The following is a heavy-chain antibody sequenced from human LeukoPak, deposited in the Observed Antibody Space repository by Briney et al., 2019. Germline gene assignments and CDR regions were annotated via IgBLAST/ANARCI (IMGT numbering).Heavy chain of an antibody. D-gene: IGHD3-22*01. CDR2: ISSSSSYI. Sequence: GGSLRLSCAASGFTFSSYSMNWVRQAPGKGLEWVSSISSSSSYIYYADSVKGRFTISRDNAKNSLYLRMNSLRAEDTAVYYCARDSSGYPYPAFYYWGQGTLVTVSS. CDR1: GFTFSSYS. CDR3: ARDSSGYPYPAFYY. V-gene: IGHV3-21*01. J-gene: IGHJ4*02.